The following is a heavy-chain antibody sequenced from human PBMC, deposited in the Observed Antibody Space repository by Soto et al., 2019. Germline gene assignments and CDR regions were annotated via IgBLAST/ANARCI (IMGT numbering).Heavy chain of an antibody. CDR3: ARDLPPVDY. CDR2: ISAYNGNT. J-gene: IGHJ4*02. V-gene: IGHV1-18*01. CDR1: GYTLSSYF. Sequence: ASVKVSCKASGYTLSSYFIIWVRQAPGQGLEWMGWISAYNGNTNYAQNLQGRVTMTTDTSTSTAYMELRSLRSDDTAVYYCARDLPPVDYWGQGTLVTVSS.